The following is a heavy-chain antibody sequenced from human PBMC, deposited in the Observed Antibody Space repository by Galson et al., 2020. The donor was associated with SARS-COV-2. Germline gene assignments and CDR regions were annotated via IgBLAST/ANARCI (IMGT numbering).Heavy chain of an antibody. V-gene: IGHV4-39*01. CDR3: ASHGRVVPAAPSDY. CDR1: GGSISSSSYY. Sequence: SETLSLTCTVSGGSISSSSYYWGWIRQPPGKGLEWIGSIYYSGSTYYNPSLKSRVTISVDTSKNQFSLKLSSVTAADTAVYYCASHGRVVPAAPSDYWGQGTLVTVSS. J-gene: IGHJ4*02. CDR2: IYYSGST. D-gene: IGHD2-2*01.